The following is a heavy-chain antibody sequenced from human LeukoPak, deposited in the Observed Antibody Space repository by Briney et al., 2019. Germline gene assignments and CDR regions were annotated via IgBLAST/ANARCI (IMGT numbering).Heavy chain of an antibody. CDR3: ARSWVAVAGNPEYFQH. CDR2: INPNSGGT. V-gene: IGHV1-2*02. CDR1: GYTFTGYY. D-gene: IGHD6-19*01. Sequence: ASVKLSCKASGYTFTGYYMHWVRQAPGQGLDWMGWINPNSGGTNYAQKFQGRVTMTRDTSASTAYMELSSLRSEDMAVYYCARSWVAVAGNPEYFQHWGQGTLVTVSS. J-gene: IGHJ1*01.